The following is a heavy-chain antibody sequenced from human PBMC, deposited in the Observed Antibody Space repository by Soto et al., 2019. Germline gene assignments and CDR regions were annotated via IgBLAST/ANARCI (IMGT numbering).Heavy chain of an antibody. J-gene: IGHJ5*02. CDR1: GFTFSDYY. Sequence: PGGSLRLSCAASGFTFSDYYMSWIRQAPGKGLEWVSYISSSGSTIYYADSVKGRFTISRDNAKNSLYLQMNSLRAEDTAVYYCARAREYSGYDFFWFDPWGQGTLVTVSS. CDR3: ARAREYSGYDFFWFDP. D-gene: IGHD5-12*01. V-gene: IGHV3-11*01. CDR2: ISSSGSTI.